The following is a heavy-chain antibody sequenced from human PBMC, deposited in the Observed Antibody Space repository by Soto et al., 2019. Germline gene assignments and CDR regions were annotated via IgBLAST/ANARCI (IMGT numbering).Heavy chain of an antibody. Sequence: SVKVSCKASGGTFSSYAISWVRQAPGQGLEWMGGIIPIFGTANYAQKFQGRVTITADESTSTAYMELSSLRSEDTAVYYCARGGYYDSSGYYPFDYWGQGTLVTVSS. CDR2: IIPIFGTA. V-gene: IGHV1-69*13. CDR3: ARGGYYDSSGYYPFDY. D-gene: IGHD3-22*01. J-gene: IGHJ4*02. CDR1: GGTFSSYA.